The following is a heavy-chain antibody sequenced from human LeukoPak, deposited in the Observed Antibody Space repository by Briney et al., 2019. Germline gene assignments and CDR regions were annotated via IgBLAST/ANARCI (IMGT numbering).Heavy chain of an antibody. J-gene: IGHJ1*01. CDR3: TRVGELLSAEYFQH. V-gene: IGHV3-49*03. Sequence: GGSLRLSCTASGFTFGDYAMSWFRQAPGKGLEWVGFIRSKAYGGTTEYAASVKGRFTISRDDSKSIAYLQMNSLKTEDTAVYYCTRVGELLSAEYFQHWGQGTLVTVSS. D-gene: IGHD1-26*01. CDR2: IRSKAYGGTT. CDR1: GFTFGDYA.